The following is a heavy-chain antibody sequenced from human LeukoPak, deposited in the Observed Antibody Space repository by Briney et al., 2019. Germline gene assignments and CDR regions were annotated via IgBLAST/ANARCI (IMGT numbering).Heavy chain of an antibody. Sequence: GGSLRLSCAASGFTFSSYAMSWVRQAPGKGLEWVSAISGSGGSTYYADSVKGRFTIPRDNSKNTLYLQMNSLRAEDTAVYYCAKVLSRYYGGNSGGYFDYWGQGTLVTVSS. V-gene: IGHV3-23*01. CDR3: AKVLSRYYGGNSGGYFDY. D-gene: IGHD4-23*01. J-gene: IGHJ4*02. CDR1: GFTFSSYA. CDR2: ISGSGGST.